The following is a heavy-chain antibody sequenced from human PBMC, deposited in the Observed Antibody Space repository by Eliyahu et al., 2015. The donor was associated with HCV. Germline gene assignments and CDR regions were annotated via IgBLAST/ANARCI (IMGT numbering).Heavy chain of an antibody. D-gene: IGHD3-22*01. CDR3: ASSLPSRSDSSGYIDY. CDR2: INPSGGST. CDR1: GYTFTSYY. V-gene: IGHV1-46*01. J-gene: IGHJ4*02. Sequence: QVQLVQSGAEVKKPGASVKVSCKASGYTFTSYYMHWVRQAPGQGLEWMGIINPSGGSTSYAQKFQGRVTMTRDTSTSTVYMELSSLRSEDTAVYYCASSLPSRSDSSGYIDYWGQGTLVTVSS.